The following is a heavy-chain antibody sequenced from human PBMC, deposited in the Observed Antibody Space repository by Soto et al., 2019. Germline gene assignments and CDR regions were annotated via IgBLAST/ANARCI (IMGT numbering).Heavy chain of an antibody. CDR3: ARDDTGSGSYLNAFDI. D-gene: IGHD3-10*01. Sequence: QVQLVQSGAEVKKPGSSVKVSCKASGGTFSSYAISWVRQAPGQGLEWMGGIIPIFGTANYAQKFQGRVTITADESTSTGYMELSSLRSEETAVYYCARDDTGSGSYLNAFDIWGQGTMVTVSS. CDR2: IIPIFGTA. CDR1: GGTFSSYA. V-gene: IGHV1-69*01. J-gene: IGHJ3*02.